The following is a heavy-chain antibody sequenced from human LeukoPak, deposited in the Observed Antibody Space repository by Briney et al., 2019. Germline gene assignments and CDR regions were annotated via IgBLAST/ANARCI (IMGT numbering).Heavy chain of an antibody. Sequence: GGSLRLSCAASGFNFRDHWMDRVRQVPGRGPEWVANVNRDGSETYYLDSVKGRFTISKDNAKNSLYLQMNSLRAEDTALYHCARNNGMDVWGQGTTVIVSS. V-gene: IGHV3-7*03. CDR3: ARNNGMDV. CDR2: VNRDGSET. CDR1: GFNFRDHW. J-gene: IGHJ6*02.